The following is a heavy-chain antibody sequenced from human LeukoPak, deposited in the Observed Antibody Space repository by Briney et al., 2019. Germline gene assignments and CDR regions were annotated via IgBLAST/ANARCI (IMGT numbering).Heavy chain of an antibody. CDR2: IYYSGST. CDR1: GGSISSYY. Sequence: SETLSLTCTVSGGSISSYYWSWIRQPPGKGLEWIGYIYYSGSTNYNPSLKSRVTISVDTSKNQFSLKLSSVTAADTAVYYCGRDSGKGYSYGYGTDVFDIWGKGKMVTVSS. V-gene: IGHV4-59*01. D-gene: IGHD5-18*01. J-gene: IGHJ3*02. CDR3: GRDSGKGYSYGYGTDVFDI.